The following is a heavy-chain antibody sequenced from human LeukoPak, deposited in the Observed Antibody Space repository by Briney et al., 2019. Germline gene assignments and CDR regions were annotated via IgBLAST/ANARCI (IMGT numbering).Heavy chain of an antibody. Sequence: GGSLRLSCAASGFIFSNDAMHWVRQAPGKGLEWVAFIWFDGSNKHYADSVKGRFTISRDNSEDTLYLQMNSLRAEDTAVYYCAKGSSMILVVISSWGQGTLVTVSS. J-gene: IGHJ4*02. CDR1: GFIFSNDA. CDR3: AKGSSMILVVISS. V-gene: IGHV3-30*02. CDR2: IWFDGSNK. D-gene: IGHD3-22*01.